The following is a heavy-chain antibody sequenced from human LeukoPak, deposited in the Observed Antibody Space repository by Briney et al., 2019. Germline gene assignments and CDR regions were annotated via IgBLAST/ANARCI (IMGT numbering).Heavy chain of an antibody. Sequence: GASVTVSCKASGYTFTSYGISWVRQAPGQGLEWMGWINTYNGNTKYAQKLQGRVTMTTDTSTSTAYMELRSLRSDDTAVYYCARDLVHHRLLATNYNWFDPWGQGTLVTVSS. CDR2: INTYNGNT. CDR1: GYTFTSYG. J-gene: IGHJ5*02. V-gene: IGHV1-18*01. CDR3: ARDLVHHRLLATNYNWFDP. D-gene: IGHD2-8*01.